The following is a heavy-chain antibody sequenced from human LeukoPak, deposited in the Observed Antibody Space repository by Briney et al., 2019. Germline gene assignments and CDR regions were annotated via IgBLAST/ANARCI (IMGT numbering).Heavy chain of an antibody. J-gene: IGHJ4*02. CDR3: ARGRPHGNDY. D-gene: IGHD4-23*01. V-gene: IGHV3-30-3*01. CDR1: GFTFSSYA. CDR2: ISYDGSKK. Sequence: GGSLRLSCAASGFTFSSYAMHWVRQAPGKGLEWVAVISYDGSKKYYADSVKGRFTISRDNSKNTLYLQMNSLRAEDTAVYYCARGRPHGNDYWGQGTLVTVSS.